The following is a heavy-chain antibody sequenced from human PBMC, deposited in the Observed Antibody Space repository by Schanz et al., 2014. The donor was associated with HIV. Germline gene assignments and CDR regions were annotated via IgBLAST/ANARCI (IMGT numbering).Heavy chain of an antibody. CDR1: GYTFNDYF. CDR2: IKPNDGGT. CDR3: ARSRFQLHWFDS. V-gene: IGHV1-2*02. Sequence: QVQLVQSGAEVKKPGASVKVSCKASGYTFNDYFIHWIRQAPGQGLEWMGWIKPNDGGTKSAQKFRGRVTMTRDSSISTAYMELTRLTSDDTAVYYCARSRFQLHWFDSWGQGTLVTVSS. J-gene: IGHJ5*01. D-gene: IGHD2-2*01.